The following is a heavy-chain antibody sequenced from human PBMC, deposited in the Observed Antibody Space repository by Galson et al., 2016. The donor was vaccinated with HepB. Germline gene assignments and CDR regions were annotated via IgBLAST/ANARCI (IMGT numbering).Heavy chain of an antibody. Sequence: QSGAAVKKSGESLRISCKASGYSFTSYWISWVRQMPGKGLEWMGRTDPNDSNTKYSPSFQGHVTISADKSISTAHLQWSSLKASDTAMYYCARQTSSGYEDYWGQGTLVTVSS. CDR3: ARQTSSGYEDY. D-gene: IGHD3-22*01. V-gene: IGHV5-10-1*01. CDR1: GYSFTSYW. J-gene: IGHJ4*02. CDR2: TDPNDSNT.